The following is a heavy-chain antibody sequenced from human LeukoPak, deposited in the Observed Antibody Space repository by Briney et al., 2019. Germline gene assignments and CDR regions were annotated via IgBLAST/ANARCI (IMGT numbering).Heavy chain of an antibody. V-gene: IGHV5-51*01. CDR3: ARMGQQLVVIDAFDI. D-gene: IGHD6-13*01. CDR2: IYPGDSDT. CDR1: GYSFTSYW. J-gene: IGHJ3*02. Sequence: GESLKISCKGSGYSFTSYWIGWVRQMPGKGLEWRGIIYPGDSDTRYSPSFQGQVTISADKSISTAYLQWSSLKASDTAMYYCARMGQQLVVIDAFDIWGQGTMVTVSS.